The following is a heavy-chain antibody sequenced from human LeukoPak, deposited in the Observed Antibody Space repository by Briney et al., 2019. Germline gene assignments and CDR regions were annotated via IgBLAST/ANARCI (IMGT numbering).Heavy chain of an antibody. Sequence: GGSLRLSCAASGFTFSNYWMHWVRQAPGKGLVWVARINSDGSTTNYADSVKDRFTISRDNAKNTLYLQMKSLRAEDTAVYYCARLTPPFDYWGQGTLVTVSS. J-gene: IGHJ4*02. V-gene: IGHV3-74*01. CDR2: INSDGSTT. D-gene: IGHD3-16*01. CDR1: GFTFSNYW. CDR3: ARLTPPFDY.